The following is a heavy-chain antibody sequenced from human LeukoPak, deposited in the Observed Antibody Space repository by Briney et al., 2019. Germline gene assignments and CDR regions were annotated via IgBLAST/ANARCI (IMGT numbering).Heavy chain of an antibody. CDR3: AREPYSGYGFAVDY. CDR1: GFTFSSYW. D-gene: IGHD5-12*01. J-gene: IGHJ4*02. Sequence: GGSLRLSCAASGFTFSSYWMHWVRQAPGKGLVWVSRINSDGSSTSYADSVKGRFTISRDNAKNTLYLQMNSLRAEDTAVYYCAREPYSGYGFAVDYWGQGTLVTVSS. CDR2: INSDGSST. V-gene: IGHV3-74*01.